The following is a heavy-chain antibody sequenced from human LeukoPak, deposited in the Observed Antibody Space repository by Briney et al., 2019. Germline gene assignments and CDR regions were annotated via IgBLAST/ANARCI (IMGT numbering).Heavy chain of an antibody. V-gene: IGHV3-23*01. J-gene: IGHJ4*02. D-gene: IGHD3-10*01. CDR1: GFTFSSYA. CDR3: ARVGYYSSGPFSYFDY. Sequence: GGSLRLPCAASGFTFSSYAMSWVRQAPGKGLEWVSAISGSGGSTYYADSVKGRFTISRDNSKNTLYLQMNSLRVEDTAVYYCARVGYYSSGPFSYFDYWGQGTLVTVSS. CDR2: ISGSGGST.